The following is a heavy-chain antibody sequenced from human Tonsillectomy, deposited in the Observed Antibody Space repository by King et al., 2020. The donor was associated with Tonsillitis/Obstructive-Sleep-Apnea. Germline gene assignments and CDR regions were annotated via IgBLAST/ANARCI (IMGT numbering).Heavy chain of an antibody. D-gene: IGHD3-10*01. V-gene: IGHV1-58*01. CDR1: GFTFTSSA. CDR2: IVVGGGNT. J-gene: IGHJ4*02. CDR3: AADTITMRFDY. Sequence: QLVESGPEVKKPGTSVKVSCKASGFTFTSSAVQWVRQARGQRLEWIGWIVVGGGNTNYAQKFQERVTITRDMSTSTAYMELGSLRSEDTAVYYWAADTITMRFDYWGQGTLVTVSS.